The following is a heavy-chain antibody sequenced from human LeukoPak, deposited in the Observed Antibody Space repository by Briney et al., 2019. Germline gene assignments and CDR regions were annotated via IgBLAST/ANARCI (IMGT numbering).Heavy chain of an antibody. CDR1: GYSFTSHY. J-gene: IGHJ5*02. D-gene: IGHD3-16*02. V-gene: IGHV1-46*01. Sequence: ASVKVSCKASGYSFTSHYMHWVRQAPGQGLEWMGLINPSGGSTLYAQKFQGRVTMTRDMSTTTDYMELSSLRSEDTAVYYCARDNSVGDIAWWFDPWGQGTLVTVSS. CDR3: ARDNSVGDIAWWFDP. CDR2: INPSGGST.